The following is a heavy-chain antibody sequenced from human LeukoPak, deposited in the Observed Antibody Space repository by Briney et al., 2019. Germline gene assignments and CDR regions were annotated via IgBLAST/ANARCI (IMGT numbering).Heavy chain of an antibody. J-gene: IGHJ5*02. CDR1: GGSISRGGYS. CDR3: AKEVAGP. Sequence: PSETLSLTCAVSGGSISRGGYSWSWIRQPPGKGLEWIGYFYYSGSTYYNPSLKSRVTISVDTSKNQFSLNLTSVTAADTAVYYCAKEVAGPWGQGTRVTVSS. CDR2: FYYSGST. V-gene: IGHV4-30-4*07.